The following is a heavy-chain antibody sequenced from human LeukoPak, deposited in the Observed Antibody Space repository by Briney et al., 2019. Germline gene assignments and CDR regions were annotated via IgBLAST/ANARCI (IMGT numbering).Heavy chain of an antibody. CDR3: ARDTYYYDSSGYHRFDY. Sequence: SETLSLTCAVYGGSFSGYYWSWIRQPPGKGLEWIGRIHTSGTTNYNPSLKSRVTMSVDTSKNQFSLKLSSVTAADTAVYYCARDTYYYDSSGYHRFDYWGQGTLVTVSS. CDR2: IHTSGTT. D-gene: IGHD3-22*01. J-gene: IGHJ4*02. CDR1: GGSFSGYY. V-gene: IGHV4-59*10.